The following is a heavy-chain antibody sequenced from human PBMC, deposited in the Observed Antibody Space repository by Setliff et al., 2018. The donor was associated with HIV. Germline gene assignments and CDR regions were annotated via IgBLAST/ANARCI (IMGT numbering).Heavy chain of an antibody. Sequence: SETLSLTCTVSGDSITNDDYYWGWIRQPPGKGLEWIAIIHYNGRTYYDPSLKSRVTISVDTSINTAYLQWNSLKASDSGIYYCAKSSGSYPLGFDPWGQGTLVTVSS. CDR2: IHYNGRT. J-gene: IGHJ5*02. CDR3: AKSSGSYPLGFDP. V-gene: IGHV4-39*07. CDR1: GDSITNDDYY. D-gene: IGHD3-16*02.